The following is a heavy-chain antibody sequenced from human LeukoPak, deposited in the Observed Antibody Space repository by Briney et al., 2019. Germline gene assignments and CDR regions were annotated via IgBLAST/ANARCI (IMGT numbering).Heavy chain of an antibody. CDR1: GGTFSSYA. D-gene: IGHD2-8*01. V-gene: IGHV1-69*05. CDR3: ARGVLMVYGHYYMDV. J-gene: IGHJ6*03. CDR2: IIPIFGTA. Sequence: SVKVSCKASGGTFSSYAISWVRQDPGQGLEWMGGIIPIFGTANYAQKFQGRVTITTDESTSPAYMELSRLRSEDTAVYYCARGVLMVYGHYYMDVWGKGTKVTVSS.